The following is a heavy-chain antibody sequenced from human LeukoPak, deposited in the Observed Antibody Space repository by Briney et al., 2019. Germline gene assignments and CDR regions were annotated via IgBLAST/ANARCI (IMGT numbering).Heavy chain of an antibody. CDR1: GFTFSSYA. CDR3: ATLWIGDLYYYYMDV. Sequence: GGSLRLSCAASGFTFSSYAMSWVRQAPGKGLEWVSDISGSGHDTYYADSVKGRFTISRDNSKNTLYLQINSLRAEDTAVYYCATLWIGDLYYYYMDVWGKGTKVTVSS. D-gene: IGHD3-10*01. J-gene: IGHJ6*03. CDR2: ISGSGHDT. V-gene: IGHV3-23*01.